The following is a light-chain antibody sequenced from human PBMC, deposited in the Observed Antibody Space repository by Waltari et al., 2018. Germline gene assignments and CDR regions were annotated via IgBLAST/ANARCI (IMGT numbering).Light chain of an antibody. Sequence: AIQMTQSPSSLSASVRDRVTFRCRASQGINTDLGWYQQKPGRAPKLLISGASTLQSGVPSRFSGSGSGTVFTLTISSLQPDDFTTYFCLQDHTYPLTFGQGTKVDI. CDR2: GAS. CDR3: LQDHTYPLT. CDR1: QGINTD. J-gene: IGKJ1*01. V-gene: IGKV1-6*01.